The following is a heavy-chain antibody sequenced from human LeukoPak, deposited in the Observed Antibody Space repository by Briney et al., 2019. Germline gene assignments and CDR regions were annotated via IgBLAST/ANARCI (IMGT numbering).Heavy chain of an antibody. D-gene: IGHD3-22*01. V-gene: IGHV3-21*04. CDR1: GFTFSSYS. CDR2: ISSSSSYI. J-gene: IGHJ3*02. Sequence: GGSLRLSCTASGFTFSSYSMNWVRQAPGKGLEWVSSISSSSSYIYYADSVKGRFTISRDNAKNSLYLQMNSLGAEDTAFYYCASDRRSDSSGYAFDIWGQGTMVTVSS. CDR3: ASDRRSDSSGYAFDI.